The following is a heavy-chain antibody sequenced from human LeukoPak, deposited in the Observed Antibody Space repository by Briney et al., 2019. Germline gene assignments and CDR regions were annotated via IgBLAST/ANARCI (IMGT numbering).Heavy chain of an antibody. CDR1: GVSFDDYT. V-gene: IGHV3-43*01. CDR3: AKDKAPRRLLGYFQH. Sequence: GGSLRLSCAASGVSFDDYTMHWVRQAPGKGLEWVSLISWDGGSTYYADSVKGRFTISRDNSKNSLYLQMNSLRTEDTALYYCAKDKAPRRLLGYFQHWGQGTLVTVSS. D-gene: IGHD4-17*01. J-gene: IGHJ1*01. CDR2: ISWDGGST.